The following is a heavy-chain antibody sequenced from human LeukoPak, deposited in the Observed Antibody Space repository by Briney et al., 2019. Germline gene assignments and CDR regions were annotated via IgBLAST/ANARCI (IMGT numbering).Heavy chain of an antibody. CDR1: GFTFSSYA. Sequence: PGRSLRLSCAASGFTFSSYAMHWVRQAPGKGLEWVAVISYDGSNKYYADSVKGRFTISRDNSKNTLYLQMNSLRAEDTAVYYCARDTAVRGFDYWAREPWSPSPQ. D-gene: IGHD3-10*01. J-gene: IGHJ4*02. V-gene: IGHV3-30*04. CDR2: ISYDGSNK. CDR3: ARDTAVRGFDY.